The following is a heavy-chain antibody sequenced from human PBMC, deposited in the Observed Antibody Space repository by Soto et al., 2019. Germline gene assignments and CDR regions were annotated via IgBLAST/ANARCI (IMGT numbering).Heavy chain of an antibody. CDR2: IIPIFGTA. D-gene: IGHD2-2*01. Sequence: QVQLVQSGAEVKKPGSSLKVSCKASGGTFSSYVISWVRQAPGQGLEWMGGIIPIFGTANYAQKFQGRVTITADESTSTAYMELSSLRSEDTAVYYCAIHGGGYCSSTSCYLLDYWGQGTLVTVSS. V-gene: IGHV1-69*01. CDR1: GGTFSSYV. J-gene: IGHJ4*02. CDR3: AIHGGGYCSSTSCYLLDY.